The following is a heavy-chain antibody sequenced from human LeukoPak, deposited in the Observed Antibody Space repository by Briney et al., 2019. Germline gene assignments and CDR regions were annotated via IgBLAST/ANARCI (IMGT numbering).Heavy chain of an antibody. CDR3: ARDSSYSSSSVYFDY. CDR2: ISSSSSYI. CDR1: GFTFSSYS. Sequence: GGSLRLSCAASGFTFSSYSMNWVRQAPGKGLEWVSSISSSSSYIYYVDSVKGRFTISRDNAKNSLYLQMNSLRAEDTAVYYCARDSSYSSSSVYFDYWGQGTLVTVSS. V-gene: IGHV3-21*01. J-gene: IGHJ4*02. D-gene: IGHD6-6*01.